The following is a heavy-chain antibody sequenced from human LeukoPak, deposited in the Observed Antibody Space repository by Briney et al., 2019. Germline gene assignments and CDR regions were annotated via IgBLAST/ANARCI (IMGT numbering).Heavy chain of an antibody. CDR3: ARDRNEGGGFYY. Sequence: GGSLRLSCAASGFTFSSYWMSWVRQAPGKGLEWVANINQDGSEKYYVDSVKGRFTPSRDNAKNSLYLQINSLRAEDTAVYSCARDRNEGGGFYYWGQGTLVTVSS. CDR1: GFTFSSYW. D-gene: IGHD3-16*01. V-gene: IGHV3-7*04. J-gene: IGHJ4*02. CDR2: INQDGSEK.